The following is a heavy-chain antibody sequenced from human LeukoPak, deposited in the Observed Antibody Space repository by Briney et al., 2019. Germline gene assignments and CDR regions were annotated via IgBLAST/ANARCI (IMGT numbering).Heavy chain of an antibody. CDR3: ARVADYYDNSGYYDY. D-gene: IGHD3-22*01. Sequence: PSETLSLTCTVSGGSISNYYWSWIRQPAGKGLEWIGRIYTSGSTNYNPSLKSRVTMSVDTSKNQFSLNLSSVTAADTAVYYCARVADYYDNSGYYDYWGQGTLVTVSS. CDR2: IYTSGST. J-gene: IGHJ4*02. CDR1: GGSISNYY. V-gene: IGHV4-4*07.